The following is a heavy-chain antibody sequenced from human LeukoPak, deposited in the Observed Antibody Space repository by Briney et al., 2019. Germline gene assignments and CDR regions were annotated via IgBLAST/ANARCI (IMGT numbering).Heavy chain of an antibody. V-gene: IGHV3-30*18. D-gene: IGHD2-2*01. CDR2: ISSDGSDK. CDR3: AKAYCSSTSCPGFRYYYYGMDV. J-gene: IGHJ6*02. CDR1: GFTFSSYG. Sequence: PGRSLRLSCTASGFTFSSYGMHWVRQAPGKGLEWVAVISSDGSDKYYPDSVKGRFTISRDNAKNSLYLQMNSLRAEDTALYYCAKAYCSSTSCPGFRYYYYGMDVWGQGTTVTVSS.